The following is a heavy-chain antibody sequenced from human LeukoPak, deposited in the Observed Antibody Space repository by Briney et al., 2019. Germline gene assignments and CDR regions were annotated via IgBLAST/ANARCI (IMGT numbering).Heavy chain of an antibody. D-gene: IGHD3-22*01. CDR2: IYTSGST. CDR3: ACASRNYYDSSGYNDAFDI. J-gene: IGHJ3*02. CDR1: GGSISSYY. V-gene: IGHV4-4*07. Sequence: SETLSLTCTVSGGSISSYYWSWIRQPAGKGLEWIGRIYTSGSTNYNPSLKSRVTMSVDTSKNQFSLKLSSVTAADTAVYYCACASRNYYDSSGYNDAFDIWGQGTMVTVSS.